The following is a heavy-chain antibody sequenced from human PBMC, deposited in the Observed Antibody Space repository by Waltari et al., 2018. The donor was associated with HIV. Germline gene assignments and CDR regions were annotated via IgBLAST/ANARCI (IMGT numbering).Heavy chain of an antibody. CDR1: GCSIRSGGYY. V-gene: IGHV4-31*03. Sequence: QVQLQESGPGLVKPSQTLSLPCTVSGCSIRSGGYYWSWLRQHPGKGLEWIGYIYYSGSTYYNPSLKSRVTISVDTSKNQFSLKLSSVTAADTAVYYCARDSSRGGDYGMDVWGQGTTVTVSS. CDR3: ARDSSRGGDYGMDV. J-gene: IGHJ6*02. CDR2: IYYSGST. D-gene: IGHD6-13*01.